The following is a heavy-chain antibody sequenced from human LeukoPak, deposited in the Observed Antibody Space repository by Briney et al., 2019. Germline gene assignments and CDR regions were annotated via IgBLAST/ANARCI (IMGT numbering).Heavy chain of an antibody. CDR1: GYTFTNYD. Sequence: ASVRVPCKASGYTFTNYDINWVRQATGQGPEWMGWMNPNSGNTGYAQKFQGRVTLTRDTSISTAYLELSSLRAEDTAVYYCAKDGPFSTSCCNWFDPWGQGTLVTVSS. V-gene: IGHV1-8*01. J-gene: IGHJ5*02. D-gene: IGHD2-2*01. CDR3: AKDGPFSTSCCNWFDP. CDR2: MNPNSGNT.